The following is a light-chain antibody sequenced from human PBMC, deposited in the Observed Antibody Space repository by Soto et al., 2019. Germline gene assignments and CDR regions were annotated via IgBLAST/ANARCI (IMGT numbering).Light chain of an antibody. CDR3: GSYASATLI. V-gene: IGLV2-8*01. J-gene: IGLJ2*01. CDR1: SSDVGYYDY. CDR2: EVT. Sequence: QSALTQPPSASGFPGQSVTISCTGTSSDVGYYDYVSWYQQHPGKAPKLVIYEVTKRPSGVPDRVSASKSGNTASLTVSGLQTEDEADYYCGSYASATLIFGGGTKVTVL.